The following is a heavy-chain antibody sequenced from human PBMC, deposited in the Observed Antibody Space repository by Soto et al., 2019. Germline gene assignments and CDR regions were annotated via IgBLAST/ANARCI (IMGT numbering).Heavy chain of an antibody. Sequence: GASVKVSCKASGYTFTSYGISWVRQAPGQGLEWMGWISAYNGNTNYAQKLQGRVTMTTDTSTSTAYMELRSLRSDDTAVYYCARTLIDFWSGYYSPEGSGGMDVWGQGTTVTVSS. CDR1: GYTFTSYG. D-gene: IGHD3-3*01. CDR3: ARTLIDFWSGYYSPEGSGGMDV. J-gene: IGHJ6*02. V-gene: IGHV1-18*01. CDR2: ISAYNGNT.